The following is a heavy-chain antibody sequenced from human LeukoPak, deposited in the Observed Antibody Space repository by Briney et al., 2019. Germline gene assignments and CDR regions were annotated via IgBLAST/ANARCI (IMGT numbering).Heavy chain of an antibody. CDR3: ARREIVGVSFDY. Sequence: GESLKISRKGSGYSFTPYWIAWVRQMPGKGLEGVGIIYPGDSDTRYSPSFQGPVTISANKSISTAYLQWSSLKTSDTAMYYSARREIVGVSFDYWGQGTLVTVSS. CDR1: GYSFTPYW. D-gene: IGHD1-26*01. CDR2: IYPGDSDT. V-gene: IGHV5-51*01. J-gene: IGHJ4*02.